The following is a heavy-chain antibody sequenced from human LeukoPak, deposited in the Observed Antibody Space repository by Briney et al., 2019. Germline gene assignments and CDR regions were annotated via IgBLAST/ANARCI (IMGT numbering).Heavy chain of an antibody. Sequence: PGGSLRLSCATSGFTFSRYAMSWVRQAPGKGLQWVSGISNGGRSTYYADPVKGRFTISRDNSKNTLYLQMNSLRAEDTAVYYCAKEHSSSWYFDYWGQGTLVTVSS. V-gene: IGHV3-23*01. J-gene: IGHJ4*02. CDR2: ISNGGRST. CDR3: AKEHSSSWYFDY. D-gene: IGHD6-13*01. CDR1: GFTFSRYA.